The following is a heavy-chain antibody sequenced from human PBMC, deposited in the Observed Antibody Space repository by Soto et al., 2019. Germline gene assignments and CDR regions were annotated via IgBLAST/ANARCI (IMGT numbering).Heavy chain of an antibody. V-gene: IGHV3-21*01. J-gene: IGHJ4*02. Sequence: EVQLVESGGGLVKPGGSLRLSCAASGFTFSSYSMNWVRQAPGKGLEWVSSISSSSSYIYYADSVKGRFTISRDNAKNSLYLQMNSLRAEDTAVYYCARVKQDGSYSYGYFDYWGQGTLVTVSS. CDR3: ARVKQDGSYSYGYFDY. CDR2: ISSSSSYI. D-gene: IGHD5-18*01. CDR1: GFTFSSYS.